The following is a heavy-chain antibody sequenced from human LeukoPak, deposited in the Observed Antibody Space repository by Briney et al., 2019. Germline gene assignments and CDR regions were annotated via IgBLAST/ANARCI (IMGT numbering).Heavy chain of an antibody. V-gene: IGHV3-33*01. CDR1: GFTFSSYG. D-gene: IGHD6-13*01. CDR2: IWYDGSNK. CDR3: ARGISDPSAYSSPGAY. Sequence: GRSLRLSCAASGFTFSSYGMHWVRQAPGKGLEWVAVIWYDGSNKYYADSVKGRFTISGDNSKNTLYLQMNSLRAEDTAVYYCARGISDPSAYSSPGAYWGQGTLVTVSS. J-gene: IGHJ4*02.